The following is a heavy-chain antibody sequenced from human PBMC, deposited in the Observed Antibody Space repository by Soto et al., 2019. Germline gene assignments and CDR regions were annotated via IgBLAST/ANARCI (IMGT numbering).Heavy chain of an antibody. CDR1: GGSFSGYY. Sequence: SETLSLTCAVYGGSFSGYYWSWIRQPPGKGLEWIGEINHSGSTNYNPSLKSRVTISVDTSKNQFSLKLSSVTAADTAVYYCARGTVVVPAAAGGMDVWGQGTTV. V-gene: IGHV4-34*01. J-gene: IGHJ6*02. CDR3: ARGTVVVPAAAGGMDV. CDR2: INHSGST. D-gene: IGHD2-2*01.